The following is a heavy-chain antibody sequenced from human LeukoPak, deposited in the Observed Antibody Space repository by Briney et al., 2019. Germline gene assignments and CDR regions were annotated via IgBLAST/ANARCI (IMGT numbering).Heavy chain of an antibody. V-gene: IGHV3-9*01. D-gene: IGHD3-22*01. CDR3: AKDIDSSAQGGAFDI. Sequence: GGSLRLSCAASGFTFDDYAMHWVRQAPGKGLEWVSGISWNSGSIGYADSVKGRFTISRDNAKNSLYLQMNSLRAEDTALYYCAKDIDSSAQGGAFDIWGQGTMVTVSS. CDR2: ISWNSGSI. J-gene: IGHJ3*02. CDR1: GFTFDDYA.